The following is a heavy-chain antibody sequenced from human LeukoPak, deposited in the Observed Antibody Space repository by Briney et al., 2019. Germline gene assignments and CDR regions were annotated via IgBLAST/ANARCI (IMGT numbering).Heavy chain of an antibody. Sequence: GRSLRLSCVASGFTFTNYGMSWVRQAPGKGLEWVSAIGGDGTTTYYADSVKGRFTISRDNFKNTLYLQMNSLGDEDTAAYYCAKIIAHGIEYWGQGTLVTVSS. CDR1: GFTFTNYG. D-gene: IGHD2/OR15-2a*01. J-gene: IGHJ4*02. CDR2: IGGDGTTT. V-gene: IGHV3-23*01. CDR3: AKIIAHGIEY.